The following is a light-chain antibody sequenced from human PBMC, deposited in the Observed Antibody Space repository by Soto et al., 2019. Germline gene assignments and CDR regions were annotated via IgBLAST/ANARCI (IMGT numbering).Light chain of an antibody. Sequence: DIQMTQSPSTLSASVGDRVTITCRASQSISSWLAWYQQRPGKAPKLLIYKASSLASGVPSRFSGSGSGTEFTLTIRSLQADDFASSYCNQYKSSWTFGQGTKVEIK. V-gene: IGKV1-5*03. CDR2: KAS. CDR1: QSISSW. CDR3: NQYKSSWT. J-gene: IGKJ1*01.